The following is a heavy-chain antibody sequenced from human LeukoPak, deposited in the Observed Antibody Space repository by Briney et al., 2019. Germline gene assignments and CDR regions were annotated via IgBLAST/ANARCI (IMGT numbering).Heavy chain of an antibody. D-gene: IGHD3-10*01. J-gene: IGHJ5*02. Sequence: SQTLSLTCTVSGDSISSGSYYWSWIRQPAGKGLEWIGRIYTSGSTNYNPSLKSRVTISVDTSKNQFSLKLSSVTAADTAVYYCARDELSSWFDPWGQGTLVTVSS. CDR2: IYTSGST. CDR1: GDSISSGSYY. CDR3: ARDELSSWFDP. V-gene: IGHV4-61*02.